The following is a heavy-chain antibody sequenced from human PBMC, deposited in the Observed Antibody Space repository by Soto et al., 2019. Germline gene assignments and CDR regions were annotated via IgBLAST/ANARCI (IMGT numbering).Heavy chain of an antibody. Sequence: GGSLRLSCAASGFTFDDYAMHWVRQAPGKGLEWVSGISWNSGSIGYVDSVKGRFTISRDNAKNSLYLQMNSLRAEDTALYYCAKGSGYYYYYGMDVWGQGTTVTVSS. V-gene: IGHV3-9*01. D-gene: IGHD3-10*01. CDR3: AKGSGYYYYYGMDV. CDR1: GFTFDDYA. J-gene: IGHJ6*02. CDR2: ISWNSGSI.